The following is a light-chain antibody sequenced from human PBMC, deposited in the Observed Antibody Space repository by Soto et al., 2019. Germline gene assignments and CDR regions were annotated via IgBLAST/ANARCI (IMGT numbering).Light chain of an antibody. CDR1: SSNIGAGYD. J-gene: IGLJ2*01. CDR2: GNS. CDR3: QSYDSSLGCSV. V-gene: IGLV1-40*01. Sequence: QSVLTQPPSVSGAPGQRVTISCTGSSSNIGAGYDVHWYQQLPGTAPKLLIYGNSNRPSGVPDRFSGSKSGTSASLAITGHTAEDEADYYCQSYDSSLGCSVFGGGTKLTVL.